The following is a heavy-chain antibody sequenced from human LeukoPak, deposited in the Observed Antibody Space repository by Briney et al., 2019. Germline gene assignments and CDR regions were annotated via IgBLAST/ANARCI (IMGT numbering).Heavy chain of an antibody. CDR3: AREDHSNYNY. D-gene: IGHD4-11*01. CDR2: IKQDGGEK. CDR1: GFPFSSYW. V-gene: IGHV3-7*01. J-gene: IGHJ4*02. Sequence: GGSLRLSCATSGFPFSSYWMSWVRQAPGKGLEWVANIKQDGGEKFYVDSVKGRFTISRDNAKNSLYLQMNSLRAEDTAVYYCAREDHSNYNYWGQGTLVTVSS.